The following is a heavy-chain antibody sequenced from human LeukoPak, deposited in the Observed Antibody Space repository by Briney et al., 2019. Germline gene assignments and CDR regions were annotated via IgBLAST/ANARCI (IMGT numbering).Heavy chain of an antibody. Sequence: HWEAPETPLKSSGFHFNSYWIGRGRPVPGKGLEGVGSIYPGDSDTRYSPSFQGQVPISADKSISTAYLQWSSLKASDTAMYYCARQHRSIVGAPGYWGQGTLVTVSS. J-gene: IGHJ4*02. CDR2: IYPGDSDT. V-gene: IGHV5-51*01. CDR3: ARQHRSIVGAPGY. D-gene: IGHD1-26*01. CDR1: GFHFNSYW.